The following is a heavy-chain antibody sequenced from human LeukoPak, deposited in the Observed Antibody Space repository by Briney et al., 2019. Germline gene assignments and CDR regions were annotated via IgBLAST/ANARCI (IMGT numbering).Heavy chain of an antibody. V-gene: IGHV4-34*01. CDR1: GGSFSGYY. CDR2: INHSGST. Sequence: SETLSLTCAVYGGSFSGYYWSWIRQPPGKGLEWIGEINHSGSTNYNPSLKSRVTISVDTSKNQFSLKLSSVTAADTAVYYCARRSGYGSGSYRNWFDPWGQGTLVTVSS. CDR3: ARRSGYGSGSYRNWFDP. D-gene: IGHD3-10*01. J-gene: IGHJ5*02.